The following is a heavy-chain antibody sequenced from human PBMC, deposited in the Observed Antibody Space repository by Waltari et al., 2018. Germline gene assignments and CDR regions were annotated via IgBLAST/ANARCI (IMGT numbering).Heavy chain of an antibody. Sequence: QVQLQESGPGLVKPSETLSLTCTVSGGSISSYYWSWIRQPAGKGLEWIGRIYSSGSTNYHPSLRSRVTMSVDTSKNQFSLKLNSVTAADTAVYYCARDWAAVADYYFDYWGQGTLVTVSS. CDR2: IYSSGST. CDR3: ARDWAAVADYYFDY. D-gene: IGHD6-19*01. J-gene: IGHJ4*02. V-gene: IGHV4-4*07. CDR1: GGSISSYY.